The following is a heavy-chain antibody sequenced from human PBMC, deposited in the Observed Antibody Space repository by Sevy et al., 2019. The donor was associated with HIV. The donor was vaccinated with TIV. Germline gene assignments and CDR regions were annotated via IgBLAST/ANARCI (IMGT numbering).Heavy chain of an antibody. CDR3: TNRGGVIITGFES. Sequence: GGSLRLSCTASGFTFSSYEMNWVRQAPGKGLEWVSYISNSGSNIYYSDSVKGRFTISRDNAKNSLYLQMNSLRAEDTAVYYCTNRGGVIITGFESWGQGTLVTVSS. V-gene: IGHV3-48*03. CDR2: ISNSGSNI. D-gene: IGHD3-16*01. CDR1: GFTFSSYE. J-gene: IGHJ4*02.